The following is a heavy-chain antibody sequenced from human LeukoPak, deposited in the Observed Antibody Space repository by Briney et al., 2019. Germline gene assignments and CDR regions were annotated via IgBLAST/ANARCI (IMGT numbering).Heavy chain of an antibody. CDR2: XNPNSGGT. D-gene: IGHD2-15*01. V-gene: IGHV1-2*02. Sequence: GVEWXXXXNPNSGGTNYAQKFQGRVTMTRDTSISTAYMELSRLRSDDTAVHYCARACSGGSCFEDEFDYWGQGTLVTVSS. CDR3: ARACSGGSCFEDEFDY. J-gene: IGHJ4*02.